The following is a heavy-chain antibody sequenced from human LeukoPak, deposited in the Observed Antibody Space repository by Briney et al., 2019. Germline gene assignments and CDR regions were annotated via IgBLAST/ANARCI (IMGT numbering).Heavy chain of an antibody. Sequence: SETLSLTCAVYGGCFSGYYWSWIRQPPGKGLEWIGEINHSGSTNYNPSLKSRVTISVDTSKNQFSLKLSSVTAADTAVYYCARGFRYSGYGPLDYWGQGTLVTVSS. CDR1: GGCFSGYY. D-gene: IGHD5-12*01. CDR2: INHSGST. J-gene: IGHJ4*02. CDR3: ARGFRYSGYGPLDY. V-gene: IGHV4-34*01.